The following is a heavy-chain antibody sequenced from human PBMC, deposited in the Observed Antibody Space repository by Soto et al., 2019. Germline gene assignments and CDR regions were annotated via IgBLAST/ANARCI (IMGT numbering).Heavy chain of an antibody. Sequence: QVQLVESGGGAVQPGASLRLSCVASGFDFTYYAMHWVRQAPGQGLESVAVMSSDGSKIHHTDSVKGRFTISRDNSKNTLYLHMNSLRKEDTAVYFCANDEGVGGTLGLFDYWGQGTLVSVSS. CDR3: ANDEGVGGTLGLFDY. CDR1: GFDFTYYA. D-gene: IGHD1-26*01. CDR2: MSSDGSKI. J-gene: IGHJ4*02. V-gene: IGHV3-30*18.